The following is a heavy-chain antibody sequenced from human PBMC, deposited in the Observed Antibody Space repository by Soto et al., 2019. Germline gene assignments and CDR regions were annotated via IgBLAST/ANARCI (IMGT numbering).Heavy chain of an antibody. Sequence: GGSLRLSCEASGFTFSDSALSWVRQAPGKGLEWVSSISGSGGRTDYGGSVKGRFTISRDNSKNTLYLQMNSLRAEDTAVYYCAKYADSNWSTFDCWGQGTQVTVSS. CDR3: AKYADSNWSTFDC. V-gene: IGHV3-23*01. D-gene: IGHD6-13*01. CDR2: ISGSGGRT. J-gene: IGHJ4*02. CDR1: GFTFSDSA.